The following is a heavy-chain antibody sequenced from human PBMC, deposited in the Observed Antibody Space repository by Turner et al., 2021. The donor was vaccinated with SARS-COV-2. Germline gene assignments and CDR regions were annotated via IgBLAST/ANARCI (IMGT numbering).Heavy chain of an antibody. J-gene: IGHJ6*02. Sequence: QVQLVESGGGVVQPGRSLRLSCAASGFTFSSDGMHWVRQAPGKGLEWVAVISYDGSNKYYADSVKGRFTISRDNSKNTLYLQMNSLRAEDTAVYYCANSLQQLVSRGYYYYYGMDVWGQGTTVTVSS. CDR3: ANSLQQLVSRGYYYYYGMDV. D-gene: IGHD6-6*01. V-gene: IGHV3-30*18. CDR1: GFTFSSDG. CDR2: ISYDGSNK.